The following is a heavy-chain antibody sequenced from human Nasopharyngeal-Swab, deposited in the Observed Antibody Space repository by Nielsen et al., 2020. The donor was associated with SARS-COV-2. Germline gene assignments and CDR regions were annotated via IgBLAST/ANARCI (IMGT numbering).Heavy chain of an antibody. V-gene: IGHV3-9*01. CDR3: ARDRDLYYYDSSGYYYGGNLDY. CDR1: GFTFDDYA. J-gene: IGHJ4*02. Sequence: SLKISCAASGFTFDDYAMHWVRQAPGKGLEWVSGISWNSGSIGYADSVKGRFTISRDNAKNSLYLQMNSLRAEDTALYYCARDRDLYYYDSSGYYYGGNLDYWGQGTLVTVSS. CDR2: ISWNSGSI. D-gene: IGHD3-22*01.